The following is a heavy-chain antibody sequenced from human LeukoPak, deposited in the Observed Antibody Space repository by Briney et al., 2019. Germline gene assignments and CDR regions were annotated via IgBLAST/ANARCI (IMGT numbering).Heavy chain of an antibody. J-gene: IGHJ5*02. Sequence: SETLSLTCTVSGGSISGNYWSWIRQPPGKGPEWIGYIYSSGSTNYNPSLKSRVTISVDTSKNQFSLKLSSVTAADTAVYYCAKCSTYWFDPWGQGTLVTVSS. CDR3: AKCSTYWFDP. V-gene: IGHV4-4*08. CDR2: IYSSGST. CDR1: GGSISGNY. D-gene: IGHD1-1*01.